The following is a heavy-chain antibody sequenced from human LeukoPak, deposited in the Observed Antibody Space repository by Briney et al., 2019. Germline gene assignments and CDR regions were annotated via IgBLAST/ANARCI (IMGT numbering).Heavy chain of an antibody. CDR1: GDGVSSNSAA. J-gene: IGHJ4*02. CDR2: TYYRSKWYN. D-gene: IGHD3-16*01. Sequence: SQTLPLTCAISGDGVSSNSAAWHWIRQSPSRGFEWLGRTYYRSKWYNDYAVSVKSRITINPDTSRNQFSLHLNSVTPEDTAVYYCTREAVWGTSDYRAQRTIVTVSS. V-gene: IGHV6-1*01. CDR3: TREAVWGTSDY.